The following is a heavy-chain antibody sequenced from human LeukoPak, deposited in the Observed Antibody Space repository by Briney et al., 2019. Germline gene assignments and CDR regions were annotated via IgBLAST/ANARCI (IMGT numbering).Heavy chain of an antibody. J-gene: IGHJ5*02. V-gene: IGHV1-8*01. Sequence: ASVKVSCKASGYTFTSYDINWVRQATGQGLEWMGWMNPNSGNTGYAQKFQGRVTMTRNTSISTAYMELSSLRSEDTAVYYCARAMVGGYDYLSWFDPWGQGTLVTVSS. CDR1: GYTFTSYD. CDR3: ARAMVGGYDYLSWFDP. CDR2: MNPNSGNT. D-gene: IGHD5-12*01.